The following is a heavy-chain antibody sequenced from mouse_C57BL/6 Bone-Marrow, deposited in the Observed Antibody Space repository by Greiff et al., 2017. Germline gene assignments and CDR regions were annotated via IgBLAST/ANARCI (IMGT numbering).Heavy chain of an antibody. CDR1: GYTFTSYW. V-gene: IGHV1-55*01. Sequence: QVQLQQSGAELVKPGASVQMSCKASGYTFTSYWLTWVKQRPGQGLEWIGDIYPGSGSPNYNEKFKSKATLTVDPSSSTAYMQLSSLTSEDSAVYYCARRGLLTPYYAMDYWGQGTSVTVSS. CDR3: ARRGLLTPYYAMDY. D-gene: IGHD6-5*01. CDR2: IYPGSGSP. J-gene: IGHJ4*01.